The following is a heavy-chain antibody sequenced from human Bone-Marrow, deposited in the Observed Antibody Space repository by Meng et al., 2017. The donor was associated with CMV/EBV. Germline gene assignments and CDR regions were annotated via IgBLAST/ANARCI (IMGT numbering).Heavy chain of an antibody. D-gene: IGHD3-3*01. Sequence: ASVKVSCKASGYTFTSYGISWVRQATGQGLEWMGWISAYNGNTNYAQKLQGRVTMTTDTSTSTAYMELRSLRSDDTAVYYCARAETVWSGYYTEYYFDYWGQGTLVTVSS. V-gene: IGHV1-18*01. CDR3: ARAETVWSGYYTEYYFDY. J-gene: IGHJ4*02. CDR2: ISAYNGNT. CDR1: GYTFTSYG.